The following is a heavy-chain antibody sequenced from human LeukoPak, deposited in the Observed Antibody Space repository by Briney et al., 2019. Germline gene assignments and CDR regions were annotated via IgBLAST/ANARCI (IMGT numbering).Heavy chain of an antibody. V-gene: IGHV1-18*01. Sequence: GASVKVSCKASGYTFTSCGISWVRQAPGQGLEWMGWISAYNGNTNYAQKLQGRVTMTTDTSTSTAYMELRSLRSDDTAVYYCARGTVTSYYYYGMDVWGQGTTVIVSS. CDR2: ISAYNGNT. J-gene: IGHJ6*02. CDR1: GYTFTSCG. CDR3: ARGTVTSYYYYGMDV. D-gene: IGHD4-17*01.